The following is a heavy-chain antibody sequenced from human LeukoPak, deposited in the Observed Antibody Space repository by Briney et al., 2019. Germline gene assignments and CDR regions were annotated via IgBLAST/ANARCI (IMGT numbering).Heavy chain of an antibody. CDR2: INPNSGGT. Sequence: ASVKVSCKASGYTFTGYYMHWVRQAPGQGLEWMGWINPNSGGTNYAQKFQGRVTMTRDTSFSTAYMELSRLRSDDTAVYYCARNFRLKMTDYYYYYYMDVWGKGTTVTVSS. CDR1: GYTFTGYY. J-gene: IGHJ6*03. D-gene: IGHD1-14*01. CDR3: ARNFRLKMTDYYYYYYMDV. V-gene: IGHV1-2*02.